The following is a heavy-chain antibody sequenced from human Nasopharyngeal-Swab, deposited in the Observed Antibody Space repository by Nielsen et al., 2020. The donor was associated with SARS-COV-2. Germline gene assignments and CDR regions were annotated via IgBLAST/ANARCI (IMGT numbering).Heavy chain of an antibody. V-gene: IGHV4-34*01. D-gene: IGHD3-3*01. CDR3: ARGYDFWSGSYPYY. CDR1: GGLFSGYY. CDR2: ISHSGAT. Sequence: SETLSLTCGVYGGLFSGYYWTWIRQSPGKGLEWIGEISHSGATNYNPSLKSRVTISVDTSKTQIFLRLTSVTAADTAVYYCARGYDFWSGSYPYYWGQGTLVTVSS. J-gene: IGHJ4*02.